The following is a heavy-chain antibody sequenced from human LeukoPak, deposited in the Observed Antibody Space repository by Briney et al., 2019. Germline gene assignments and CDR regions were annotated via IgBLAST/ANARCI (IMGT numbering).Heavy chain of an antibody. CDR1: GFTFSSYW. Sequence: GGSLRLSCAASGFTFSSYWMSWVRQAPGKGLEWVANIKQDGSEKYYVDSVKGRFTISRDNAKNSLYLQMNSLRAEDTAVYYCARGPRISGSYRFLYFQHWGQGTLVTVSS. D-gene: IGHD1-26*01. J-gene: IGHJ1*01. CDR2: IKQDGSEK. V-gene: IGHV3-7*03. CDR3: ARGPRISGSYRFLYFQH.